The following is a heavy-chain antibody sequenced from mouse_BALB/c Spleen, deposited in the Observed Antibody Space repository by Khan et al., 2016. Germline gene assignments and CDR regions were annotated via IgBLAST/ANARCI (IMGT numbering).Heavy chain of an antibody. V-gene: IGHV1-15*01. CDR1: GYTFTDCE. CDR2: IDPETGGT. J-gene: IGHJ2*01. Sequence: QVQLQQSGAELVRPGASVTLSCKASGYTFTDCEMHWVKQTPVHGLEWIGAIDPETGGTAYNQKFKGKATLTADKSSSTAYMELRSLTSEDSSVYYCTRGGTSPLFDYWGQGTTLTVSS. D-gene: IGHD3-3*01. CDR3: TRGGTSPLFDY.